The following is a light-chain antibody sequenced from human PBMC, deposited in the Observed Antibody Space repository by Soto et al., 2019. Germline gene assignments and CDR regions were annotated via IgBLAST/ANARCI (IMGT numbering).Light chain of an antibody. Sequence: QSVLTQPPSASGTPGQRVTISCSGSSSNIGSNYVYWYQQLTGTAPKLLIDGSNQRPSGVPDRFSGSKSGTSASLAISGLLSEDEADYYCAAWDGSLSAWMFGGGTKLTVL. CDR1: SSNIGSNY. CDR2: GSN. V-gene: IGLV1-47*02. J-gene: IGLJ3*02. CDR3: AAWDGSLSAWM.